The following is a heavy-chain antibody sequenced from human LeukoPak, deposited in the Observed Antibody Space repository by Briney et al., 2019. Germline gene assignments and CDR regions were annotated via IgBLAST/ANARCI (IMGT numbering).Heavy chain of an antibody. J-gene: IGHJ4*02. V-gene: IGHV3-21*01. CDR1: GFTFSSYS. Sequence: GGSLRLSCAASGFTFSSYSMNWVRQARGKWLEWVSSISSSSSYIYYADSVKGRFTISRDNAKNSLYLQMNSLRAEDTAVYYCAREILRKGNWNDVIWGQGTLVTVSS. D-gene: IGHD1-1*01. CDR3: AREILRKGNWNDVI. CDR2: ISSSSSYI.